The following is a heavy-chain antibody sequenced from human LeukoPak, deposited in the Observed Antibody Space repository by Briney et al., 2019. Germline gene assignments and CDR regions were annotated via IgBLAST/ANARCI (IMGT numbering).Heavy chain of an antibody. CDR2: IYSDDTT. V-gene: IGHV3-53*01. Sequence: PGGSLRLSCAASGFPVSSTYMSWVRQAPGKGLEWVSVIYSDDTTYNADSVKGRFTIYRDNSKNTLYLQMNSLRAEDTAVYFCARAAGSGWPGIFDYWGQGTLVTVSS. CDR1: GFPVSSTY. J-gene: IGHJ4*02. CDR3: ARAAGSGWPGIFDY. D-gene: IGHD6-19*01.